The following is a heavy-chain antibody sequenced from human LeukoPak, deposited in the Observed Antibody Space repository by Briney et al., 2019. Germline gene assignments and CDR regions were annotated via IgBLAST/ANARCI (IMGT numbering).Heavy chain of an antibody. V-gene: IGHV3-21*01. D-gene: IGHD6-13*01. CDR1: GFTFSSYS. CDR3: ARDGSSWSDWFDP. Sequence: GGSLRLSCAASGFTFSSYSMNWVRQAPGKGLEWVSSISSSSSYIYYADSVKGRFTISRDNAKNSLYLQMNSLRAEDTAVYYCARDGSSWSDWFDPWGQGTPVAVSS. CDR2: ISSSSSYI. J-gene: IGHJ5*02.